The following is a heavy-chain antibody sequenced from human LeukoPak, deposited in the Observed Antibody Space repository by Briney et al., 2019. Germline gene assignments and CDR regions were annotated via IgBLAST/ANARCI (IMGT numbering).Heavy chain of an antibody. CDR2: IYYSGST. CDR3: ARHGEEILNWFDP. Sequence: NPSETLSLTCTVSGGSISSSSYYWGWIRQPPGKGLEWIGSIYYSGSTYYNPSLKSRVTISVDTSKNQFSLKLSSVTAADTAVYYCARHGEEILNWFDPWGQGTLVTVSS. D-gene: IGHD3-3*01. CDR1: GGSISSSSYY. V-gene: IGHV4-39*01. J-gene: IGHJ5*02.